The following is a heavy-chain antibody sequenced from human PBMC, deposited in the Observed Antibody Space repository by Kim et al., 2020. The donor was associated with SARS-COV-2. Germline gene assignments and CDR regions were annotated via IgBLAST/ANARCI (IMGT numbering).Heavy chain of an antibody. Sequence: GGSLRLSCAASGFTFSSYAMHWVRQAPGKGLEWVAVISYDGSNKYYADSVKGRFTISRDNSKNTLYLQMNSLRAEDTAVYYCARVKDYDSSGYNKYYFDYWGQGTLVTVSS. CDR3: ARVKDYDSSGYNKYYFDY. D-gene: IGHD3-22*01. V-gene: IGHV3-30*04. CDR2: ISYDGSNK. J-gene: IGHJ4*02. CDR1: GFTFSSYA.